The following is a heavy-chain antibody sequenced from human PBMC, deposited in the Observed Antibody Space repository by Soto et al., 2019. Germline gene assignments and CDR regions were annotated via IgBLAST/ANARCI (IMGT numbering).Heavy chain of an antibody. Sequence: EVQLLESGGGLVQPGGSLRLSCAASGFTFSSYAMSWVRQAPGKGLEWVSAISGSGGSTYYADSVKGRFTISRDNSKNTQYLQMNSLRAEDTAVYYCAKGEGDFWSGQAGAYYYYYGMDVWGQGTTVTVSS. J-gene: IGHJ6*02. CDR3: AKGEGDFWSGQAGAYYYYYGMDV. CDR2: ISGSGGST. D-gene: IGHD3-3*01. CDR1: GFTFSSYA. V-gene: IGHV3-23*01.